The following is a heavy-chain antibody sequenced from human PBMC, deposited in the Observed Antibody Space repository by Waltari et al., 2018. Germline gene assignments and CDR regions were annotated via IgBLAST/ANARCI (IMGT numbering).Heavy chain of an antibody. CDR1: GGSISTYY. Sequence: VQLQESGPGLVKPSETLSLTCTVSGGSISTYYWSWIRQPAAKGLEWIGRIHATGSTNYSPSLKSRVTMSVDTSKDQFSLKLSSVTAADTAVYYCARLPYNNIYFYYYMDVWGKGTTVTVSS. CDR2: IHATGST. V-gene: IGHV4-4*07. D-gene: IGHD3-10*01. J-gene: IGHJ6*03. CDR3: ARLPYNNIYFYYYMDV.